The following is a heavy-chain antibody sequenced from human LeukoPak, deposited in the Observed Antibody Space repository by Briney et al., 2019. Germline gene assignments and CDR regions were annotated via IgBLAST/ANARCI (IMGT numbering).Heavy chain of an antibody. V-gene: IGHV3-7*01. J-gene: IGHJ6*03. CDR3: ARDSAYGSGWSPYYYYYMDV. D-gene: IGHD6-19*01. CDR1: GCSFSSYW. CDR2: INQEGSEK. Sequence: GGSLTLSCAASGCSFSSYWMSWVRQAPGKGLEWVGNINQEGSEKYYVDSVNGRFTISRENAKNSLYLQMNSLRAEDTAVYYCARDSAYGSGWSPYYYYYMDVWGKGTTVTISS.